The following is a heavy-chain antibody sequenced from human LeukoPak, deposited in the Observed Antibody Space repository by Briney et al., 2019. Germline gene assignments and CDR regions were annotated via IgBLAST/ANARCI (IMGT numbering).Heavy chain of an antibody. Sequence: ASVKVSCKASGYTFSSYGISWVRQAPGQGLEWMGWISVYNGNTNYAQKFQGRVTMTTDTSTSTAYMELRTLRSDDTAVYYCARADHDYVWGSYRRYYFDYWGQGTLVTVSS. J-gene: IGHJ4*02. CDR2: ISVYNGNT. CDR3: ARADHDYVWGSYRRYYFDY. CDR1: GYTFSSYG. V-gene: IGHV1-18*01. D-gene: IGHD3-16*02.